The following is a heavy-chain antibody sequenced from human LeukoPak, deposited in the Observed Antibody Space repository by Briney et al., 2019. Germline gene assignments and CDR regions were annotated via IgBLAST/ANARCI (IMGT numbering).Heavy chain of an antibody. CDR2: INSDGSST. CDR1: GFTFSSYW. J-gene: IGHJ2*01. CDR3: ARDTDYYDSSGYGGYWYFDL. Sequence: PGGSLRLSCAASGFTFSSYWMHWVRQAPGKGLVWVSRINSDGSSTSYADSVKGRFTISRDNAKNTLYLQMDSLRAEDTAVYYCARDTDYYDSSGYGGYWYFDLWGRGTLVTVSS. V-gene: IGHV3-74*01. D-gene: IGHD3-22*01.